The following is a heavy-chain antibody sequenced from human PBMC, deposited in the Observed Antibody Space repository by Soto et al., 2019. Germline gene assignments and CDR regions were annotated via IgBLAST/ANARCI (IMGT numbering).Heavy chain of an antibody. D-gene: IGHD3-22*01. V-gene: IGHV3-23*01. CDR3: AKDYYDSSGYYYGFYYFDY. CDR2: ISGSGGST. CDR1: GFTFSSYA. Sequence: SLRLSCAASGFTFSSYAMSWVRQAPGKGLEWVSAISGSGGSTYYADSVKGRFTISRDNSKNTLYLQMNSLRAEDTAVYYCAKDYYDSSGYYYGFYYFDYWGQGTLVTVSS. J-gene: IGHJ4*02.